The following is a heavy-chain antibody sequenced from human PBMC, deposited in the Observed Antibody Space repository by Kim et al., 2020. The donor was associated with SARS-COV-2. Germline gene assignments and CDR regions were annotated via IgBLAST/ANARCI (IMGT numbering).Heavy chain of an antibody. D-gene: IGHD3-9*01. CDR3: ARANEISTGYYGMDV. V-gene: IGHV3-53*01. J-gene: IGHJ6*02. CDR2: IYSGGST. CDR1: GFTVSSNY. Sequence: GGSLRLSCAASGFTVSSNYMSWVRQAPGKGLEWVSVIYSGGSTYYADSVKGRFTISRDNSKNTLYLQMNSLRAEDTAVYYCARANEISTGYYGMDVWGQGTTVTVSS.